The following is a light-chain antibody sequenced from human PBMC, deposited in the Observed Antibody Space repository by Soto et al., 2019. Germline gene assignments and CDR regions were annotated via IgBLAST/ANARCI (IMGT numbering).Light chain of an antibody. CDR2: GAS. CDR1: QSVSSSY. J-gene: IGKJ3*01. Sequence: PGERATLSCRASQSVSSSYLAWYQQKPGQAPRLLIYGASSRATCIPDRFIGSGSGTDFTLTISRLEPEDFAVYYCQQYGSSPGFTFGPGTNVDIK. CDR3: QQYGSSPGFT. V-gene: IGKV3-20*01.